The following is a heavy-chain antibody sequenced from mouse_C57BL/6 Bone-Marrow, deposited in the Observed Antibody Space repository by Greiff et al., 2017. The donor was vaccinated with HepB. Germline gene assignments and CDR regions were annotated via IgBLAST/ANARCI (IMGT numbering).Heavy chain of an antibody. CDR3: ARGLGRGYFDV. J-gene: IGHJ1*03. CDR2: IDPSDSYT. D-gene: IGHD4-1*01. V-gene: IGHV1-69*01. Sequence: QVQLQQPGAELVMPGASVKLSCKASGYTFTSYWKHWVKQRPGQGLEWIGEIDPSDSYTNYNQKFKGKSTLTVDKSSSTAYMQLSSLTSEDSAVYYCARGLGRGYFDVWGTGTTVTVSS. CDR1: GYTFTSYW.